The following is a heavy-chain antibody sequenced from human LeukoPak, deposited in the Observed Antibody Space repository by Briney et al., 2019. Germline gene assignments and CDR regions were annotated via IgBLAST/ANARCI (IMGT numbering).Heavy chain of an antibody. CDR3: ARAPGYCSSTRCSRGY. D-gene: IGHD2-2*01. Sequence: SETLSLTCAVYGGSFSGYYWSWIRQPPGKGLEWIGEINHSRSTNYKPSLTSRVTISVDTSKYQFSLKLSSVTAADTAVYYWARAPGYCSSTRCSRGYGGQGTLVTVSS. J-gene: IGHJ4*02. V-gene: IGHV4-34*01. CDR2: INHSRST. CDR1: GGSFSGYY.